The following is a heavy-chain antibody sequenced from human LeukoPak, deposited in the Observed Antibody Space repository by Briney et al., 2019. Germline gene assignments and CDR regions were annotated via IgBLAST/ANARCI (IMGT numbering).Heavy chain of an antibody. J-gene: IGHJ6*04. Sequence: PGRSLRLCCAASGFTFSSYGMHWVRQAPGKGLEWVAVISYDGSNKYYADSVKGRFTITRDNSKNTLYLQMNSLRAEDTAVYYCAKDEGLVRGVIYYYYGMDVWGKGTTVTVSS. V-gene: IGHV3-30*18. CDR3: AKDEGLVRGVIYYYYGMDV. CDR2: ISYDGSNK. CDR1: GFTFSSYG. D-gene: IGHD3-10*01.